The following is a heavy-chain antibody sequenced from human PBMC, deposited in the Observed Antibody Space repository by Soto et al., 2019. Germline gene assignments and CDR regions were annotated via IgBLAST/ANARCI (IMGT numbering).Heavy chain of an antibody. V-gene: IGHV3-30*18. CDR2: ISYDGSNK. J-gene: IGHJ6*02. CDR1: GFTFSSYG. Sequence: QVQLVESGGGVVQPGRSLRLSCAASGFTFSSYGMHWVRQAPGKGLEWVAVISYDGSNKYYADSVKGRFTISRDNSKNTLYLQMNRLRAEDTAVYYCAKDTGYDFWSAYPRYYYYYGMDVWGQGTTVTVSS. CDR3: AKDTGYDFWSAYPRYYYYYGMDV. D-gene: IGHD3-3*01.